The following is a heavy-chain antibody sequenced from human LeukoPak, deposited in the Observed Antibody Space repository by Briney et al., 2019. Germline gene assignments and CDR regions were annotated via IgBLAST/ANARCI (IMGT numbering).Heavy chain of an antibody. Sequence: GGSPRLSCAASGFTFSSYSMNWVRQAPGKGLEWVSSISSSSSYIYYADSVKGRFTISRDNAKNSLYLQMNSLRAEDTAVYYCARAHGYYDSSGYFWGQGTLVTVSS. CDR3: ARAHGYYDSSGYF. CDR1: GFTFSSYS. J-gene: IGHJ4*02. CDR2: ISSSSSYI. V-gene: IGHV3-21*01. D-gene: IGHD3-22*01.